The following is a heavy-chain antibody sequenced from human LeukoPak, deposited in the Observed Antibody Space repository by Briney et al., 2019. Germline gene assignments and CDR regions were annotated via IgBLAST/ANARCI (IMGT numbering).Heavy chain of an antibody. J-gene: IGHJ4*02. CDR2: IYTSGNT. Sequence: SETLSLTCTVSGASVGDYYWSWIRQAAGKGLEWLGRIYTSGNTFYNPSLQSRVTISVDVSKNQFSLRLISMTAADTGIYYCAVDNRDFWGQGTLVTVSS. CDR1: GASVGDYY. V-gene: IGHV4-4*07. D-gene: IGHD2/OR15-2a*01. CDR3: AVDNRDF.